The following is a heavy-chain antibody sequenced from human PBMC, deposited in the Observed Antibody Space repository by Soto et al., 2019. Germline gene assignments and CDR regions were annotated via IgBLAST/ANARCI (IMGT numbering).Heavy chain of an antibody. CDR2: FDPEGGET. V-gene: IGHV1-24*01. CDR1: GNTVPNYA. CDR3: ATRPSYSGSSDLDY. J-gene: IGHJ4*02. Sequence: ASVKVSCTASGNTVPNYAMHWVRQAPGKGLEWMGGFDPEGGETIYAQKFQGRVTMTEDTSTDTAYMELSSLRSEDTAVYYCATRPSYSGSSDLDYWGQGTLVTVSS. D-gene: IGHD1-26*01.